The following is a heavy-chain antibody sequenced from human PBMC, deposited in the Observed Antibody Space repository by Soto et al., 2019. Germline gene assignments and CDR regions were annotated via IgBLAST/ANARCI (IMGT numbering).Heavy chain of an antibody. CDR3: AKDRKKDPGDYGPVYYFDY. J-gene: IGHJ4*02. D-gene: IGHD4-17*01. CDR2: ISGSGGST. Sequence: GGSLRLSCAASGFTFSSYAMSWVRQAPGKGLEWVSAISGSGGSTYYADSVKGRFTISRDNSKNTLYLQMNSLRAEDTAVYYCAKDRKKDPGDYGPVYYFDYWGQGTLVTVSS. CDR1: GFTFSSYA. V-gene: IGHV3-23*01.